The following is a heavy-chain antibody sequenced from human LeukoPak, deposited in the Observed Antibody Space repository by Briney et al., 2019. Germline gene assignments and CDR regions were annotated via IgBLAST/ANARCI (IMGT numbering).Heavy chain of an antibody. CDR3: ARVLRAASWRSYDY. Sequence: SETLSLTCTVAARSASNSLYYWSWLLQPPVNGLEWFGYIYSNGDTNYNLSLKSRVIISIDTSSNQFSLRLNSMTAADTAVYYCARVLRAASWRSYDYWGQGSLVTVSS. D-gene: IGHD5-18*01. CDR2: IYSNGDT. V-gene: IGHV4-61*01. J-gene: IGHJ4*02. CDR1: ARSASNSLYY.